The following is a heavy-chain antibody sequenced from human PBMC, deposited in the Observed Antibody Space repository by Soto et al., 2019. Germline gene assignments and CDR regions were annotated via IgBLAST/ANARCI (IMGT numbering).Heavy chain of an antibody. CDR2: IYYSGST. CDR1: GGSITTGGYY. J-gene: IGHJ4*02. CDR3: ARGLSVTLFDY. D-gene: IGHD4-17*01. V-gene: IGHV4-31*03. Sequence: QVQLQESGPGLVKPSQTLSLTCTVSGGSITTGGYYWSWIRHHPGKGPEWIGYIYYSGSTYYNPSLESRVTISVDTSKNQFSLRLSSVTAADTAVYYCARGLSVTLFDYWGQGTLVAVSS.